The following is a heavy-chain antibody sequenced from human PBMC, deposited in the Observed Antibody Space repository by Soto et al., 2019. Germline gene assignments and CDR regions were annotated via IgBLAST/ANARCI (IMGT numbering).Heavy chain of an antibody. CDR1: GGSISSHY. V-gene: IGHV4-59*11. J-gene: IGHJ6*03. CDR3: ARAGRLLYYYYYMDV. CDR2: IYYSGST. D-gene: IGHD1-1*01. Sequence: PSETLSLTCTVSGGSISSHYWSWIRQPPGKGLEWIGYIYYSGSTNYNPSLKSRVTISVDTSKNQFSLKLSSVTAADTAVYYCARAGRLLYYYYYMDVWGKGTTVTVSS.